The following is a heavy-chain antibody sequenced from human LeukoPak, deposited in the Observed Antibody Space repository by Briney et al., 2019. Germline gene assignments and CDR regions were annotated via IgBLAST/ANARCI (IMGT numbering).Heavy chain of an antibody. CDR2: IYYSGST. CDR3: ARVGGSGSYLDGFDY. Sequence: SETLSLTCAVSGGSISSYYWSWIRQPPGKGLEWIGYIYYSGSTYYNPSLKSRVTISVDTSKNQFSLKLSSVTAADTAVYYCARVGGSGSYLDGFDYWGQGTLVTVSS. CDR1: GGSISSYY. V-gene: IGHV4-30-4*08. J-gene: IGHJ4*02. D-gene: IGHD3-10*01.